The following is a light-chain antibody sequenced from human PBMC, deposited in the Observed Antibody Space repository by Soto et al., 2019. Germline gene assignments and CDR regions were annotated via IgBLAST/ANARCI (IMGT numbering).Light chain of an antibody. V-gene: IGKV1-5*03. J-gene: IGKJ1*01. CDR2: KAS. CDR3: QQYNSYFPT. Sequence: DIQMPRAPSCLSASGRGRVRVSGQASQSITTLLAWYQQKPGKGPNLLIYKASTLVSGVPATFSGGRSGTAVTLNLTSLQPDDSATHPCQQYNSYFPTFGQGTKVDIK. CDR1: QSITTL.